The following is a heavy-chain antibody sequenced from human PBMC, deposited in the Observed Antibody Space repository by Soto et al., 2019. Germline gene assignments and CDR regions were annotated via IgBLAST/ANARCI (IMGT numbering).Heavy chain of an antibody. Sequence: QVQLVESGGGVVQPGRSLRLSCAASGFTFSSYAMHWVRQAPGKGLEWVAVISYDGSNKYYADSVKGRFTISRDNSKNTLYLQMNSLRDEDTAVYCCAPSRLPSRIRYYYTMDVWGQGTTVTVSS. J-gene: IGHJ6*02. CDR1: GFTFSSYA. D-gene: IGHD2-15*01. V-gene: IGHV3-30-3*01. CDR2: ISYDGSNK. CDR3: APSRLPSRIRYYYTMDV.